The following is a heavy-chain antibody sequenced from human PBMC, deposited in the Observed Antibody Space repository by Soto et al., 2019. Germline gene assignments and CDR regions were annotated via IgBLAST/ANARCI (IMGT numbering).Heavy chain of an antibody. CDR3: TRARNPPRDFFDY. CDR1: GFTYSTYW. D-gene: IGHD3-3*01. J-gene: IGHJ4*02. V-gene: IGHV3-7*01. Sequence: EVQLVESGGGLVQPGGSLRLSCAASGFTYSTYWMSWVRQAPGKGLEWVATIKHDGSEKYYVASVKGRFTISRDNAEKSLYLQMNSLRAEDTAVYYCTRARNPPRDFFDYWGQGTLVTVSS. CDR2: IKHDGSEK.